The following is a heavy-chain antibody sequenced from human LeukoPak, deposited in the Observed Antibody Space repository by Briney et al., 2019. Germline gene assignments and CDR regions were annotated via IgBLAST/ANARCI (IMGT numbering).Heavy chain of an antibody. Sequence: GASAKVSCKASGYTFTSYYMHWVRQAPGQGLEWMGIINPSGGSTSYAQKFQGRVTMTRDMSTSTVYMELSSLRSEDTALYYCATGSHVRVYDSNPYYGHYWGQGTLVTVSS. CDR1: GYTFTSYY. V-gene: IGHV1-46*01. CDR3: ATGSHVRVYDSNPYYGHY. J-gene: IGHJ4*02. CDR2: INPSGGST. D-gene: IGHD3-22*01.